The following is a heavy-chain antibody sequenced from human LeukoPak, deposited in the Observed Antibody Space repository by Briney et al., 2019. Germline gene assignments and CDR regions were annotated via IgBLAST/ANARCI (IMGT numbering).Heavy chain of an antibody. Sequence: PGGSLRLSCAASGFTFSSYEMNWVRQAPGKGLEWVSYISNSGTAIYYADSVKGRFTISRDNAKSSLYLQMNSLRDEDTAVYYCARVMTSGTYPYYFYGLDVWGQGTTVTVSS. CDR2: ISNSGTAI. J-gene: IGHJ6*02. D-gene: IGHD1-26*01. CDR1: GFTFSSYE. V-gene: IGHV3-48*03. CDR3: ARVMTSGTYPYYFYGLDV.